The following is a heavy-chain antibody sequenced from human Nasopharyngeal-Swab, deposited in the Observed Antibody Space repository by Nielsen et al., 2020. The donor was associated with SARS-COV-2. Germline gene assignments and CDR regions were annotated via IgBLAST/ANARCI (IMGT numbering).Heavy chain of an antibody. CDR1: GFTFSSYA. CDR3: AKKGQQWLADDAFDT. D-gene: IGHD6-19*01. J-gene: IGHJ3*02. V-gene: IGHV3-23*02. Sequence: GESLKISCATSGFTFSSYAMGWVRKAPGKGLEWVSVISGSGVSTYYGDSVKGRFAISRDNSKNRLYLQMNSLKVEDTAIYYCAKKGQQWLADDAFDTWGQGTLVTVSS. CDR2: ISGSGVST.